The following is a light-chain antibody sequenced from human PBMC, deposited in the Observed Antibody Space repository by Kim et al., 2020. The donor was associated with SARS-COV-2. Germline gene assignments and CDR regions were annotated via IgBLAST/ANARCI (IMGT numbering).Light chain of an antibody. J-gene: IGKJ4*01. CDR1: QSVSGD. CDR2: DAS. V-gene: IGKV3-11*01. CDR3: QQTTDWPPLT. Sequence: SPWDRATLSCRASQSVSGDLAWYQQRSGQAPRLLIYDASKRATGVPGRFSGSGSETDFTLTISRLEPEDFAVYYCQQTTDWPPLTCGGGTKVDIK.